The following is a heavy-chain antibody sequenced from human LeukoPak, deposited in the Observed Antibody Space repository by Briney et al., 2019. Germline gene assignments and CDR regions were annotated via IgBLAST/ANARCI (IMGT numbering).Heavy chain of an antibody. D-gene: IGHD5-12*01. CDR3: AKDWPVTIDIAAERLDY. CDR2: ISGSGGNT. V-gene: IGHV3-23*01. CDR1: GFTFSSFA. J-gene: IGHJ4*02. Sequence: PGGSLRLSCAASGFTFSSFAMSWVRQAPGKGLEWVSAISGSGGNTYYADSVKGRFTISRDNSKNTLFLQMNSLRAEDTAVYYCAKDWPVTIDIAAERLDYRGQGTLVTVSS.